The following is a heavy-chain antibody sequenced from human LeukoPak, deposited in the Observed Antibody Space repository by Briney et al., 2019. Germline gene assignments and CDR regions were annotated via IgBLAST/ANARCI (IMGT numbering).Heavy chain of an antibody. CDR1: GFIFSSNW. CDR3: AINTYYDFWSGYCPFDY. D-gene: IGHD3-3*01. Sequence: GGSLRLSCAASGFIFSSNWMSWVRQAPGKGLEWVANTNQDESEKYYVDSVKGRFTISRDNAKNSLYLQMNSLRDEDTAVYYCAINTYYDFWSGYCPFDYWGQGTLVTVSS. J-gene: IGHJ4*02. V-gene: IGHV3-7*01. CDR2: TNQDESEK.